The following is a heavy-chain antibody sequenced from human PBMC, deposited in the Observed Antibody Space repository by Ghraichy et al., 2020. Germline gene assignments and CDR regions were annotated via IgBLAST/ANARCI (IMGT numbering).Heavy chain of an antibody. V-gene: IGHV3-23*01. CDR2: ISGSGGST. CDR3: AKDQNYDFWSGSDY. J-gene: IGHJ4*02. CDR1: GFTFSSYV. Sequence: GGSLRLSCAASGFTFSSYVMTWVRQAPGKGLEWVSSISGSGGSTYYADSVKGRFTISRDNSKNTLYLQMNSLRAEDTAIYYCAKDQNYDFWSGSDYWGQGTLVTVSS. D-gene: IGHD3-3*01.